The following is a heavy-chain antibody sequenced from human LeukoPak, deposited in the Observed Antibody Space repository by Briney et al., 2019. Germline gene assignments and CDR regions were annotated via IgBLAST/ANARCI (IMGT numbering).Heavy chain of an antibody. CDR3: ARDAEPYYDFWSGSYFDY. D-gene: IGHD3-3*01. CDR2: ISAYNGNT. CDR1: GYTFTSYG. J-gene: IGHJ4*02. Sequence: ASVKVSCKASGYTFTSYGISWVRQAPGQGLEWMGWISAYNGNTNYAQKLQGRVTMTTDTSTSTAYMELRSLRSDDTAVYYCARDAEPYYDFWSGSYFDYWGQGTLVTVSS. V-gene: IGHV1-18*01.